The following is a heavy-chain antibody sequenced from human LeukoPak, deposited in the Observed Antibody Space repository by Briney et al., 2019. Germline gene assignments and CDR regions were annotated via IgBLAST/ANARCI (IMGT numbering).Heavy chain of an antibody. CDR2: IIPIFGTV. CDR1: GGTFASYA. CDR3: ARVSTEVDTAMAVFDY. J-gene: IGHJ4*02. D-gene: IGHD5-18*01. Sequence: SVKVSCKASGGTFASYAISWVRQAPGQGLEWMGRIIPIFGTVNYAQKFQGRVTMTTDESTSTAYMELSSLSSEDTAVYYCARVSTEVDTAMAVFDYWGQGTLVTVSS. V-gene: IGHV1-69*05.